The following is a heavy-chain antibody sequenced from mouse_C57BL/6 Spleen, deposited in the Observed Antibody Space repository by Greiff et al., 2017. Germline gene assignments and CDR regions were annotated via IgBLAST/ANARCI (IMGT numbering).Heavy chain of an antibody. J-gene: IGHJ3*01. CDR2: ISSGGSYT. V-gene: IGHV5-6*01. Sequence: EVTLMESGGDLVKPGGSLKLSCAASGFTFSSYGMSWVRQTPDKRLAWVATISSGGSYTYYPDSVKGRFTISRDNAKNPLYLQMSSLKSEDTAMYYCARHEPFAYWGQGTLVTVSA. CDR1: GFTFSSYG. CDR3: ARHEPFAY.